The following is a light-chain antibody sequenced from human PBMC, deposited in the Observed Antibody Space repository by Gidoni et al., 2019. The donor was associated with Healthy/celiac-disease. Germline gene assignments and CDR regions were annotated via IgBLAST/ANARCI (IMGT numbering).Light chain of an antibody. Sequence: IPITHSPSSLSASVGDRVTITCQASQDISNYLNWYQQKPGKAPKLLIYDASNLETGVPSRFSGSGSGTDFTFTISSLQPEDIATYYCQQYDNLPYTFGQGTKLEIK. CDR2: DAS. CDR1: QDISNY. CDR3: QQYDNLPYT. J-gene: IGKJ2*01. V-gene: IGKV1-33*01.